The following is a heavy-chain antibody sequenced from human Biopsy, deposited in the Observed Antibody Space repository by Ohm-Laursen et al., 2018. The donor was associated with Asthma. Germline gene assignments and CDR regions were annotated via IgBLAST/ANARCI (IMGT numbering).Heavy chain of an antibody. D-gene: IGHD6-13*01. V-gene: IGHV1-2*06. J-gene: IGHJ5*02. CDR3: ARGQKSAGDRWFDP. Sequence: ASVKVSCKVSGYTFIGCHIHWMRQAPGQRLEWMGRINPNSGGTNYAQKFQGRVTMTRDTSISTAYMEVSRLRSDDTAVYYCARGQKSAGDRWFDPWGQGTLVTVSS. CDR1: GYTFIGCH. CDR2: INPNSGGT.